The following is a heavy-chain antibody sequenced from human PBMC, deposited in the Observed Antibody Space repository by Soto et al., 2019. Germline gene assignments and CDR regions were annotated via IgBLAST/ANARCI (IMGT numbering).Heavy chain of an antibody. V-gene: IGHV4-59*01. Sequence: SETLSLTCTVSAASFSKYYWTWIRQPPGKGLEWIGYIYFNGSTKYNPSLEGRLTISIDTSKKEFSLRLTSVTAADAAVYYCASVTFGGIVLAHWGQGTLVTVSS. D-gene: IGHD3-16*01. CDR3: ASVTFGGIVLAH. J-gene: IGHJ4*02. CDR1: AASFSKYY. CDR2: IYFNGST.